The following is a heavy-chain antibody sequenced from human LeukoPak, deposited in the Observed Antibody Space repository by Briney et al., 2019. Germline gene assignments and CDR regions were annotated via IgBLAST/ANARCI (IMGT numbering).Heavy chain of an antibody. J-gene: IGHJ4*02. D-gene: IGHD5-24*01. CDR3: ARGDWGLATILTLFDY. CDR1: GFTFSSYS. CDR2: ISSSSSYI. V-gene: IGHV3-21*01. Sequence: GGSLRLSCAASGFTFSSYSMNWVRQAPGKGLEWVSSISSSSSYIYYADSVKGRFTISRDNAKNSLYLQMNSLRAEDTAVYYCARGDWGLATILTLFDYWGQGALVTVSS.